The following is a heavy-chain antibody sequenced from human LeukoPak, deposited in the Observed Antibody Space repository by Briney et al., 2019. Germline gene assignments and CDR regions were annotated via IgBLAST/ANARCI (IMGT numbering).Heavy chain of an antibody. CDR3: ARVVTPSYCSSTSCYWKGWFDP. CDR2: IIPIFGTA. J-gene: IGHJ5*02. D-gene: IGHD2-2*01. CDR1: GGTFSSYA. Sequence: SVKVSCKASGGTFSSYAISWVRQAPGQGLEWMGGIIPIFGTANYAQKFQGRVTITADESSGTAYMELSSLRSEDTAVYYCARVVTPSYCSSTSCYWKGWFDPWGQGTLVTVSS. V-gene: IGHV1-69*13.